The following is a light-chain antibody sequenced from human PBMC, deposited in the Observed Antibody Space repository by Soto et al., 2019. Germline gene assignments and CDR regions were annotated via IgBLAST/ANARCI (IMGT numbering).Light chain of an antibody. Sequence: DLHLTQSPSFLSESVGDGVTLPCRPSQAVPNNMAWYQQKPGKPPKILIYESSLLQSGVPSRFSGSGSGTDFTLTISSLQPEDFATYYCQHFKSFPITFGQGTRLEIK. CDR2: ESS. CDR3: QHFKSFPIT. J-gene: IGKJ5*01. V-gene: IGKV1-9*01. CDR1: QAVPNN.